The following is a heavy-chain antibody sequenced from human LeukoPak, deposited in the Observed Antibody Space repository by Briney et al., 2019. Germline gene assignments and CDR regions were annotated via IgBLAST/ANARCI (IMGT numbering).Heavy chain of an antibody. CDR1: GGSISSSSYY. D-gene: IGHD6-19*01. J-gene: IGHJ4*02. V-gene: IGHV4-39*01. CDR3: ARAPQWLATPYFDY. Sequence: SETLSLTCTVSGGSISSSSYYWGWIRQPPGKGLEWIGSIYYSGSTYYNPSLKSRVTISVDTSKNQFSLKLSSVTAADTAVYYCARAPQWLATPYFDYWGQGTLVTVSS. CDR2: IYYSGST.